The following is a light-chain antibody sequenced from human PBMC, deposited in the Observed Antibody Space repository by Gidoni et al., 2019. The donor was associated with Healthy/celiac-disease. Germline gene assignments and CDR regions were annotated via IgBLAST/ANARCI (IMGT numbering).Light chain of an antibody. Sequence: IQLTQSPSFLSAAVGDRVTITCRASQGISRYLARYQQNPGKAPQLLIYAESTLQSGVPSRFSGSGSGTEFTLTISSLQPEDFATYYCRQLRSFGQGTKLEIK. V-gene: IGKV1-9*01. CDR2: AES. CDR1: QGISRY. J-gene: IGKJ2*01. CDR3: RQLRS.